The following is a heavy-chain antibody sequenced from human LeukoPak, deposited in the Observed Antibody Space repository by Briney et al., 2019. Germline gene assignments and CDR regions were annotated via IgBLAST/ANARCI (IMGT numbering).Heavy chain of an antibody. CDR1: GYTFTNYY. V-gene: IGHV1-46*01. D-gene: IGHD4-17*01. CDR2: INPSGGST. Sequence: ASVKVSCKASGYTFTNYYMNWVRQAPGQGLEWMGIINPSGGSTSYAQKFQGRVTVTRDTSTSTVYMELSSLRSEDTAVYYCARIPHRWAQYDYGDQKINDYWGQGTLVTVSS. CDR3: ARIPHRWAQYDYGDQKINDY. J-gene: IGHJ4*02.